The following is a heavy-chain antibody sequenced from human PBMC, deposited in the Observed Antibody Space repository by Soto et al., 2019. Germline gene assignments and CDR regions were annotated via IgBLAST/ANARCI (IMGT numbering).Heavy chain of an antibody. CDR3: ASRRGTETDYSSSWYYYYGMDV. D-gene: IGHD6-13*01. J-gene: IGHJ6*02. CDR1: GYTFTGYY. CDR2: INPNSGGT. V-gene: IGHV1-2*02. Sequence: ASVKVSCKASGYTFTGYYMHWVRQAPGQGLEWMGWINPNSGGTNYAQKFQGRVTMTRDTSISTAYMELSRLRSDDTAVYYCASRRGTETDYSSSWYYYYGMDVWGQGTTVTVSS.